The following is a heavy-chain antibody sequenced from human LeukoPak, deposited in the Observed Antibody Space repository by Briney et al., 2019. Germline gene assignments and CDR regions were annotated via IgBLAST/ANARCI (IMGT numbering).Heavy chain of an antibody. Sequence: ASVKVSCKASGYTFTGYYMHWVRQAPGQGLEWMGWINPNSGGTNYAQKFQGRVTMTRDTSISTAYMELSRLRSDDTAVYYCARAKPRGYVPADVKVVPASHGYYDSSGYSPLDYWGQGTLVTVSS. J-gene: IGHJ4*02. V-gene: IGHV1-2*02. CDR2: INPNSGGT. CDR3: ARAKPRGYVPADVKVVPASHGYYDSSGYSPLDY. CDR1: GYTFTGYY. D-gene: IGHD3-22*01.